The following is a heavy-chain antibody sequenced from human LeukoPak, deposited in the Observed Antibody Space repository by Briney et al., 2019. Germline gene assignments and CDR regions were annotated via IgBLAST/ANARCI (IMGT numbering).Heavy chain of an antibody. CDR1: GFTVSSNY. Sequence: GGSLRLSCAASGFTVSSNYMSWVRQAPGKGLEWVSVIYSGGSTYYADSVKGRFTISRDNAKNSLYLQMNSLRAEDTAVYYCAKPHFDSWGQGTLVTVSS. CDR3: AKPHFDS. CDR2: IYSGGST. J-gene: IGHJ4*02. V-gene: IGHV3-66*04.